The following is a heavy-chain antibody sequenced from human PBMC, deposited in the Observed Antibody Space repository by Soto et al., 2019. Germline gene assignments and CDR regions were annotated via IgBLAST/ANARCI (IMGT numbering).Heavy chain of an antibody. CDR1: GFTFSSYA. CDR3: AKVNDYSGSYSSFDY. D-gene: IGHD1-26*01. V-gene: IGHV3-23*01. CDR2: ISAGGGST. J-gene: IGHJ4*02. Sequence: PGGSLRLSCAASGFTFSSYAMSWVRQAPGKGLEWVSGISAGGGSTYYADSVKGRFTISRDNSKNTLYLQVDSLTAEDTAVYYCAKVNDYSGSYSSFDYWGQGTLVTVSS.